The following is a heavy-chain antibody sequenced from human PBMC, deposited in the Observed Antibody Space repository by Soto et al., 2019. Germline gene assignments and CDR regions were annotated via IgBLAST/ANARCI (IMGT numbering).Heavy chain of an antibody. CDR1: GDTFSSYA. V-gene: IGHV1-69*13. Sequence: SVKVSCKASGDTFSSYAISWVRQAPGQGLEWMGGIIPFFDTANYAQQFQGRVTITADESTSTAYMELSSLRSEDTAVYYCARHDFISSSGDYYYYYVMDVWGQGNKVTVTS. J-gene: IGHJ6*02. D-gene: IGHD2-2*01. CDR3: ARHDFISSSGDYYYYYVMDV. CDR2: IIPFFDTA.